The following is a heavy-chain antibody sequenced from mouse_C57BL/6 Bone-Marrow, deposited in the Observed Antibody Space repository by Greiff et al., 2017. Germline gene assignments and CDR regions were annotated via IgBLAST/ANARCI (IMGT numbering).Heavy chain of an antibody. D-gene: IGHD2-4*01. CDR1: GFTFSSYA. J-gene: IGHJ4*01. CDR3: ARGELRRRYYYAMDY. CDR2: ISDGGSYT. Sequence: EVQGVESGGGLVKPGGSLKLSCAASGFTFSSYAMSWVRQTPEKRLEWVATISDGGSYTYYPDNVKGRFTISRDNAKNNLYLQMSHLKSEDTAMYYCARGELRRRYYYAMDYWGQGTSVTVSS. V-gene: IGHV5-4*01.